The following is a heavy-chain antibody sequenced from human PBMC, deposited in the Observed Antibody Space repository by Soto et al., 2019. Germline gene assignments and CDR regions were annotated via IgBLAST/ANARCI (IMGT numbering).Heavy chain of an antibody. J-gene: IGHJ5*02. Sequence: GRSLRLSCAASGFTFSSYDMSWVRQAPGKGLEWVSAISGSGGSTYYADSVKGRFTISRDNSKNTLYLQMNSLRAEDTAVYYCAKDKLGTTWFDPWGQGTLVTVSS. CDR1: GFTFSSYD. CDR3: AKDKLGTTWFDP. CDR2: ISGSGGST. V-gene: IGHV3-23*01. D-gene: IGHD1-7*01.